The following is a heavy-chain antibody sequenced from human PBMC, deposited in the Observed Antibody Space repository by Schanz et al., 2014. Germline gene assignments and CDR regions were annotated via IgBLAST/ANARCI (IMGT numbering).Heavy chain of an antibody. Sequence: VQLVESGGGLVKPGGSLRLSCATSGLTFTSAWMSWVRQAPGKGLEWVAVISYDGSFKNYADSVRGRITMSRDNSKNTLYLQMNSLRAEDTAVYYCAKGRFGELSAFDIWGQGTMVTVSS. CDR1: GLTFTSAW. J-gene: IGHJ3*02. CDR3: AKGRFGELSAFDI. V-gene: IGHV3-30*18. CDR2: ISYDGSFK. D-gene: IGHD3-10*01.